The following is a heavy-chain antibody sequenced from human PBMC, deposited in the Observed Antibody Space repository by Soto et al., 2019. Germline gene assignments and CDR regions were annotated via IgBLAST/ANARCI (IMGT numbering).Heavy chain of an antibody. Sequence: GGSLRLSCAASGFTFSSYAMSWVRQAPGKGLEWVSAISGSGGSTYYADSVKGRFTISRDNSKNTLYLQMNSLRAEDTAVYYCGKDPAHHYYDSSGYQRRFDYWGQGTLVTVSS. CDR3: GKDPAHHYYDSSGYQRRFDY. CDR2: ISGSGGST. D-gene: IGHD3-22*01. J-gene: IGHJ4*02. CDR1: GFTFSSYA. V-gene: IGHV3-23*01.